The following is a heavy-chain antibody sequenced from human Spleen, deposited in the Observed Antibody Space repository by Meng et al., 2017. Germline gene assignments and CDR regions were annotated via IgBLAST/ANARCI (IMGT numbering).Heavy chain of an antibody. CDR1: GGSISSSSYY. J-gene: IGHJ5*01. CDR3: ARVVLDSSGWRTIAS. CDR2: IYYSGNT. D-gene: IGHD6-19*01. Sequence: SETLSLTCTVSGGSISSSSYYWGWIRQPPGKGLEWIGSIYYSGNTYYNPSLKSRVTISVDTSKNQFSLKLSSVTAADTAVYYCARVVLDSSGWRTIASWGHGNLV. V-gene: IGHV4-39*07.